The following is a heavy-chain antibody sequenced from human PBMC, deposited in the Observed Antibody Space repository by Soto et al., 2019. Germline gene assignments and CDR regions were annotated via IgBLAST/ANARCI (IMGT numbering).Heavy chain of an antibody. CDR2: IYHSGST. J-gene: IGHJ4*02. V-gene: IGHV4-4*02. CDR1: GGSISSSNW. Sequence: SETLSLTCAVSGGSISSSNWWSWVRQPPGKGLEWIGEIYHSGSTNYNPSLKSRVTISVDKSKNQFSLKLSSVTAADTAVYYCARDGFIAVAGFDYWCQGTLVTVSS. CDR3: ARDGFIAVAGFDY. D-gene: IGHD6-19*01.